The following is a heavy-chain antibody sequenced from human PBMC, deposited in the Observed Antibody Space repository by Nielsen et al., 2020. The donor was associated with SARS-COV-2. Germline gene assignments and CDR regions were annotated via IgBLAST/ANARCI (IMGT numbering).Heavy chain of an antibody. Sequence: WIRQPPGKGLEWIGEIYHSGTTNYNPSLKSRVTISVDTSKNQFSLKLSSVTAADTAAYYCARDTTGDDLDYYYYYGMDVWGQGTTVTVSS. V-gene: IGHV4-4*02. J-gene: IGHJ6*02. CDR2: IYHSGTT. CDR3: ARDTTGDDLDYYYYYGMDV. D-gene: IGHD3-16*01.